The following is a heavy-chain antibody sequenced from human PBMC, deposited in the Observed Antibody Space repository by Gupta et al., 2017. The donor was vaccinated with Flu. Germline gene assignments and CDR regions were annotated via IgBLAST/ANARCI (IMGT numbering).Heavy chain of an antibody. J-gene: IGHJ5*02. Sequence: EVQLLESGGGLVQPGGSLRISCAASGFTFSSYAMTWVRQAPGKGLEWVSGISGSGGSTFYADSVKGRSTISRDNSKNTLYLQMNSLRAEDTAVYYCAKLGAFTPIDHWFDPWGQGTLVTVSS. CDR1: GFTFSSYA. CDR3: AKLGAFTPIDHWFDP. CDR2: ISGSGGST. V-gene: IGHV3-23*01.